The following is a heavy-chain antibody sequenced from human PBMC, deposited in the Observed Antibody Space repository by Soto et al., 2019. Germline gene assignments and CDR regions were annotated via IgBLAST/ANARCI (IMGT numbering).Heavy chain of an antibody. J-gene: IGHJ6*02. CDR2: IYHSGST. CDR3: ASDRSSGWDQGYGMDV. CDR1: GGSISTYY. V-gene: IGHV4-59*01. D-gene: IGHD6-19*01. Sequence: ASETLSLTCTVSGGSISTYYWSWIRQPPGKGLEWIGYIYHSGSTSYNPSLKSRVTISVDTSKNQFSLKLRSVTAADTAVYYCASDRSSGWDQGYGMDVWGQGTTVTVSS.